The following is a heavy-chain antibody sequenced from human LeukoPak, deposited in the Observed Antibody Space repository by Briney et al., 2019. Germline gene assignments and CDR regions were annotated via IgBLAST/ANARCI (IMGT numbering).Heavy chain of an antibody. V-gene: IGHV4-34*01. CDR2: INHSGST. J-gene: IGHJ4*02. D-gene: IGHD1-26*01. CDR3: VRAGQGWWELPMGRY. Sequence: GSLRLSCAASGFTFSSYGMSWIRQPPGKGLEWIGEINHSGSTNYNPSLKSRVTISVDTSKNQFSLKLSSVTAADTAVYYCVRAGQGWWELPMGRYWGQGTLVTVSS. CDR1: GFTFSSYG.